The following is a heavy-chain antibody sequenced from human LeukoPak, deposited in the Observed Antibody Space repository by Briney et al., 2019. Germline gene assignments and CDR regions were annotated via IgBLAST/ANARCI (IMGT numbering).Heavy chain of an antibody. CDR1: GGSISSGSYD. J-gene: IGHJ4*02. CDR2: IYTSGCT. D-gene: IGHD3-9*01. Sequence: SETLPLTCTVSGGSISSGSYDRSWLRQPAGKGLEWIGRIYTSGCTNYNPSLKRRVTISVDTSKNQFSLKLSSVTAADTAVYDCAREDILTGYRFDYWGQGTLVTVSA. CDR3: AREDILTGYRFDY. V-gene: IGHV4-61*02.